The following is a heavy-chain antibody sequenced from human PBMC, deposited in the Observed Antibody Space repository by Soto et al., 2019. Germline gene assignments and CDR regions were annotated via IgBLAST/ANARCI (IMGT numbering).Heavy chain of an antibody. CDR2: IDHDGPT. J-gene: IGHJ4*02. CDR3: VRDSHGDY. CDR1: GFTFSNYW. Sequence: EVQLVESGGGLVQPGGSLRLSCAGSGFTFSNYWMHWVRQAPGKGLEWVSRIDHDGPTDYADSVRGRFTISRDNAENTLYLQMNSLRPEDTAVYYCVRDSHGDYWRQGTLVTVYS. V-gene: IGHV3-74*01.